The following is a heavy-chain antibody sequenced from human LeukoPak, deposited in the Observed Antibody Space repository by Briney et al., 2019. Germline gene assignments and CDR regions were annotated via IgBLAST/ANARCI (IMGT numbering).Heavy chain of an antibody. D-gene: IGHD5-18*01. CDR1: GFTFTTYA. J-gene: IGHJ4*02. V-gene: IGHV3-30*04. CDR2: ISYDGSNK. CDR3: ARADSGYSYSSFYFDY. Sequence: GGSLRLSCAASGFTFTTYAMPWVRQAPGKGLEWVAVISYDGSNKYYADSVKGRFTISRDNSMSTLYLQMNSLSSEDTAVYYCARADSGYSYSSFYFDYWGQGTLVTVSS.